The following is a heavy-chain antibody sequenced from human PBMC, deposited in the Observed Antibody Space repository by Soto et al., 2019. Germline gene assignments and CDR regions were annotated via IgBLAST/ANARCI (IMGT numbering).Heavy chain of an antibody. CDR2: INHSGST. J-gene: IGHJ5*02. Sequence: QVQLQQWGAGLLKPSETLSLTCAVYGGSFSGYYWSWIRQPPGKGLEWIGEINHSGSTNYNPSLKRRVTISVDTSKNQFSLKLSSVTAADTAVYYCAAGIAAAGGYPWFDPWGQGTLVTVSS. CDR3: AAGIAAAGGYPWFDP. CDR1: GGSFSGYY. V-gene: IGHV4-34*01. D-gene: IGHD6-13*01.